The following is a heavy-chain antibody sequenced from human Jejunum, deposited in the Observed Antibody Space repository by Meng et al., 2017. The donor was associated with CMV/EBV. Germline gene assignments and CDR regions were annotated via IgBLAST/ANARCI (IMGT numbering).Heavy chain of an antibody. D-gene: IGHD2-21*02. CDR3: ARDLYVGDPSAFDI. CDR1: FSLSAYN. J-gene: IGHJ3*02. Sequence: FSLSAYNVDWVRQAPGKGLEWVSYISSSGDYIYYAESVKGRFDISRDNAKNSVYLQMSSLSADDTAVYYCARDLYVGDPSAFDIWGQGTKVTVSS. V-gene: IGHV3-21*01. CDR2: ISSSGDYI.